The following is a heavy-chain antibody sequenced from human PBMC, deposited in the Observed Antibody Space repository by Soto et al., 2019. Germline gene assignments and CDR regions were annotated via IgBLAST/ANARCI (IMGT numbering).Heavy chain of an antibody. V-gene: IGHV1-69*13. Sequence: AVKVSCPSSGGTFSSYAISWVRQAPGQGLEWMGGIIPIFGTANYAQKFQGRVTITADESTSTAYMELSSLRSEDTAVYYCARSIHWVRPYYYGMDDWGQGTTVTVSS. D-gene: IGHD3-16*01. J-gene: IGHJ6*02. CDR2: IIPIFGTA. CDR3: ARSIHWVRPYYYGMDD. CDR1: GGTFSSYA.